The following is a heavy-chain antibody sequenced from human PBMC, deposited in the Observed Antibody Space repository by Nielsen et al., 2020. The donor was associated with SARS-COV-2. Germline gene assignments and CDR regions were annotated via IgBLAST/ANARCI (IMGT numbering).Heavy chain of an antibody. CDR1: GGSRSSYY. D-gene: IGHD6-19*01. CDR3: ARGADEGLGY. V-gene: IGHV4-59*01. J-gene: IGHJ4*02. CDR2: IYYSGNT. Sequence: SETLSLTCTVSGGSRSSYYWSWIRQPPGKGLEWIGYIYYSGNTYYNPSLKSRATISVDTSKNQISLKLISVTAADTAVYYCARGADEGLGYWGQGTLVTVSS.